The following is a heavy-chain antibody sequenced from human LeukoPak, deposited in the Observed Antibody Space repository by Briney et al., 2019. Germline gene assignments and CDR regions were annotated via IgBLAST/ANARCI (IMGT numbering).Heavy chain of an antibody. V-gene: IGHV3-21*01. CDR3: ASAKGVILTGYYY. D-gene: IGHD3-9*01. J-gene: IGHJ4*02. CDR2: ISSSSSYI. Sequence: GGSLRLSCAASGFTFSSYSMNWVRQAPGKGLEWVSSISSSSSYIYYADSVKGRFTISRDNAKNSLYLQMNSLRAEDTAVYYCASAKGVILTGYYYWGQGTLVTVYS. CDR1: GFTFSSYS.